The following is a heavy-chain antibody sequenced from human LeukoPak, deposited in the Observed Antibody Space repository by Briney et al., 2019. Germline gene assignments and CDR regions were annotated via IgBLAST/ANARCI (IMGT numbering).Heavy chain of an antibody. CDR1: VFSFSDAW. V-gene: IGHV3-15*07. D-gene: IGHD2-15*01. CDR2: IRSKADGGTP. CDR3: TTRSPARYCSDGACYSSADY. J-gene: IGHJ4*02. Sequence: GGSLRLSCAASVFSFSDAWMNWVRQAPGKGLEWVGHIRSKADGGTPDYIAPVKGRFTISRDDSKDTLYLQMNSLNTEDTAMYYCTTRSPARYCSDGACYSSADYWGQGTLVTVSS.